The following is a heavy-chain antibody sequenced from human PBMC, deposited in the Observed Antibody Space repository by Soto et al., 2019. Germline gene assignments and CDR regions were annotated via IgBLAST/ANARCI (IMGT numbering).Heavy chain of an antibody. CDR3: AMLGGWSGGSSGMDF. Sequence: EVQLVESGGGLVQPGGSLRLSCAASGLIFSDYHMDWVRQAPGKGLEWVGRIRRKANSYTTEYAASVKGRFTISRDDSKNSLHLQMNSLKSEDTAVYYCAMLGGWSGGSSGMDFWGQGTTVTVSS. V-gene: IGHV3-72*01. J-gene: IGHJ6*02. D-gene: IGHD6-19*01. CDR2: IRRKANSYTT. CDR1: GLIFSDYH.